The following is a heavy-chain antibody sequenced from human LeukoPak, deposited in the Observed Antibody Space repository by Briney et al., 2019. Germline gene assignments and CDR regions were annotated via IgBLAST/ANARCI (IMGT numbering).Heavy chain of an antibody. CDR1: GGSISSSSYY. Sequence: SETLSLTCTVSGGSISSSSYYWGWIRQPPGKGLEWIGSIYYSGSTYYNPSLKSRVTISVDTSKNRFSLKLSSVTAADTAVYYCAREDDYYYGMDVWGQGTTVTVSS. J-gene: IGHJ6*02. CDR2: IYYSGST. V-gene: IGHV4-39*02. CDR3: AREDDYYYGMDV.